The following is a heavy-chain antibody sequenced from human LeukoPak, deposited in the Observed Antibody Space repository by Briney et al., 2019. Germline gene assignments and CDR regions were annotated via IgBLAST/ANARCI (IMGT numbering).Heavy chain of an antibody. CDR1: GGSISSYY. V-gene: IGHV4-59*01. CDR2: IYYSGST. Sequence: PSETLSPTCTVSGGSISSYYWSWIRQPPGKGLEWIGYIYYSGSTNYNPSLKSRVTISVDTSKNQFSLKLSSVTAADTAVYYCARVAVATRLGYFDYWGQGTLVTVSS. CDR3: ARVAVATRLGYFDY. D-gene: IGHD5-12*01. J-gene: IGHJ4*02.